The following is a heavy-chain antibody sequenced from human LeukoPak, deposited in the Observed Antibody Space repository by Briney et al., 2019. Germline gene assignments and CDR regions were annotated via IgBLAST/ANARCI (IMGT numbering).Heavy chain of an antibody. D-gene: IGHD3-22*01. V-gene: IGHV4-39*01. CDR2: IYYSGST. CDR3: ARQLRADYYDSSGVWYFDL. Sequence: PSETLSLTCTVSGGSISSSGYYWGWIRQPPGKGLEWIGSIYYSGSTYYNPSLKSRVTISVDTSKNQFSLKLSSVTAADTAVYYCARQLRADYYDSSGVWYFDLWGRGTLVTVSS. CDR1: GGSISSSGYY. J-gene: IGHJ2*01.